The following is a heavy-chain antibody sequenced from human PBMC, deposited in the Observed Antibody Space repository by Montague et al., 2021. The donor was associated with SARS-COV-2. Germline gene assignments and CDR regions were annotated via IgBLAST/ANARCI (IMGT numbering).Heavy chain of an antibody. CDR2: MHFTGKT. J-gene: IGHJ4*02. V-gene: IGHV4-4*07. Sequence: SETLSLTCSVSGDSITNHYWSWIRQPAGKGLEWIGRMHFTGKTNFSPFFSSRLTMSADTSKNQFSLKLTSVTAADTAKYFCARDRFDFGAGRQGTIDFWGRGTLVTVSS. D-gene: IGHD3-10*01. CDR3: ARDRFDFGAGRQGTIDF. CDR1: GDSITNHY.